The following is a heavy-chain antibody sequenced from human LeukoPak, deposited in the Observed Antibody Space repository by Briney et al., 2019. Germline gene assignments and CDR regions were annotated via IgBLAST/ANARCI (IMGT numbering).Heavy chain of an antibody. CDR3: GKTTTGYSSGRYPGWPVDY. CDR2: IFGSGGSA. V-gene: IGHV3-23*01. J-gene: IGHJ4*02. Sequence: GGSLRLSCVMSTFTFNNHGMHWVRQAPGKGLEWVSGIFGSGGSAHYADSVKGRFTISRDNSKNTVYLQMDSLRVEDTAVYYCGKTTTGYSSGRYPGWPVDYWGQGTLVTVSS. CDR1: TFTFNNHG. D-gene: IGHD6-19*01.